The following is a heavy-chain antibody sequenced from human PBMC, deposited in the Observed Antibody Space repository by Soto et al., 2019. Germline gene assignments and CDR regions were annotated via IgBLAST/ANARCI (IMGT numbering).Heavy chain of an antibody. V-gene: IGHV4-31*11. CDR3: ARDLVLARPSGMDV. CDR1: GGSISSGGCY. CDR2: IYYSGST. D-gene: IGHD6-6*01. J-gene: IGHJ6*02. Sequence: SETLPLTCAVSGGSISSGGCYWSWIRQHPGKGLEWIGYIYYSGSTYYNPSLKSRVTISVDTSKNQFSLKLRSVTAADTAVYYCARDLVLARPSGMDVWGQGTTVTVSS.